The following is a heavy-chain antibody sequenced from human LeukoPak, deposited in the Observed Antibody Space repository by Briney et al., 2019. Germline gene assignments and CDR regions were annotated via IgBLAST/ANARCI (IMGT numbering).Heavy chain of an antibody. CDR3: ARGHFDWLFTAFDY. V-gene: IGHV1-18*01. J-gene: IGHJ4*02. CDR1: GYTFTSYG. D-gene: IGHD3-9*01. CDR2: ISAYNGNT. Sequence: GASVNVSCKASGYTFTSYGISWVRQAPGQGLEWMGWISAYNGNTNYAQKLQGRVTMTTDTSTSTAYMELRSLRSDDTAVYYCARGHFDWLFTAFDYWGQGTLVTVSS.